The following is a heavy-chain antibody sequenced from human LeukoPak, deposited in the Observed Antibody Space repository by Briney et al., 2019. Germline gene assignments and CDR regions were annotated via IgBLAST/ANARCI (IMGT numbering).Heavy chain of an antibody. Sequence: PSETLSLTCAVYGGSFSGYYWSWIRQPPGKGLEWIGEINHSGSTNYNPSLKSRVTISVDTSKNQFSLKLSSVTAADTAVYYCARGFDGSQYYFDYWGQGTLVTVSS. D-gene: IGHD1-26*01. J-gene: IGHJ4*02. CDR1: GGSFSGYY. CDR3: ARGFDGSQYYFDY. V-gene: IGHV4-34*01. CDR2: INHSGST.